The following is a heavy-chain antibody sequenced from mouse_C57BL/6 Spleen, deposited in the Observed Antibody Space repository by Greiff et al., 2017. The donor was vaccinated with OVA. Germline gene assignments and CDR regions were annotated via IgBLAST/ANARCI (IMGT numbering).Heavy chain of an antibody. V-gene: IGHV5-6*02. CDR3: ARRDDYDGGWYFDV. D-gene: IGHD2-4*01. Sequence: EVNLVESGGDLVKPGGSLKLSCAASGFTFSSYGMSWVRQTPDKRLEWVATISSGGSYTYYPDSVKGRFTISRDNAKNTLYLQMSSLKSEDTAMYYCARRDDYDGGWYFDVWGTGTTVTVSS. CDR2: ISSGGSYT. CDR1: GFTFSSYG. J-gene: IGHJ1*03.